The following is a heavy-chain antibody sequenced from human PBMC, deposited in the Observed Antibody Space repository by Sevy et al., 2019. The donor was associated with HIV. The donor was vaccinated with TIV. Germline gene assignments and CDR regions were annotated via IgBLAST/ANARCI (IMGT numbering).Heavy chain of an antibody. CDR2: LSFGCGEI. J-gene: IGHJ4*02. CDR3: AREGCTKPHDY. V-gene: IGHV3-23*01. D-gene: IGHD2-8*01. Sequence: GGSLRLSCAASGFTFSKYSMSWVRQPPGKGLEWVSTLSFGCGEINYADSVKGRLTISRDNPKSSAYLQMNNLRPEDTAVYYCAREGCTKPHDYWGQGTLVTVSS. CDR1: GFTFSKYS.